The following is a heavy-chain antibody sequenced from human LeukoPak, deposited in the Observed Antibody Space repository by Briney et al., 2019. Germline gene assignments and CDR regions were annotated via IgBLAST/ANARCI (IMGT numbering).Heavy chain of an antibody. D-gene: IGHD3-9*01. J-gene: IGHJ4*02. Sequence: VASVKVSCKASGYNFTGHYMYWVRQAPGQGLEWLALVNPLSGATQYAQQFQGRVTLTRETATNTAYMDLRSLRSDDTAVYYCARHGFDWLLSLFDYWGQGTLVTVSS. CDR2: VNPLSGAT. CDR3: ARHGFDWLLSLFDY. V-gene: IGHV1-2*02. CDR1: GYNFTGHY.